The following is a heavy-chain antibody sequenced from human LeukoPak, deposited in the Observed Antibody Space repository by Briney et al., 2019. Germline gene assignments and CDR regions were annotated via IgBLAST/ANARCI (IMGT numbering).Heavy chain of an antibody. J-gene: IGHJ5*02. CDR1: GFTFSSYA. V-gene: IGHV3-23*01. Sequence: GASLRLSCAASGFTFSSYAMSWVRQAPGKGLEWVSAISGSGGSTYYADSVKGRFTISRDNSKNTLYLQMNSLRAEDTAVYYCAKPDIVVVPAAMWFDPWGQGTLVTVSS. CDR2: ISGSGGST. CDR3: AKPDIVVVPAAMWFDP. D-gene: IGHD2-2*01.